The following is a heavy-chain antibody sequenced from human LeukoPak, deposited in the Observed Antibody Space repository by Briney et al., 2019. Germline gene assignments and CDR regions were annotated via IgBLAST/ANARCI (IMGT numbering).Heavy chain of an antibody. CDR3: AKDQGYTYGHSFDY. V-gene: IGHV3-30*18. D-gene: IGHD5-18*01. Sequence: GGSLRLSCEASGFTFGSYGMHWVRQAPGKGLEWVALISYDGSNEYYGDSVKGRFTIFRDNSKSTLYLQMNSLRAEDTAVYYCAKDQGYTYGHSFDYWGQGTLVTVSS. CDR1: GFTFGSYG. CDR2: ISYDGSNE. J-gene: IGHJ4*02.